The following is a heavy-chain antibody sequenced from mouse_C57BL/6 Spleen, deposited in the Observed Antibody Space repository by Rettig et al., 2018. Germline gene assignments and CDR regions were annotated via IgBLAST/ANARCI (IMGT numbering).Heavy chain of an antibody. D-gene: IGHD2-5*01. CDR3: ARPPYSNLFAWFAY. J-gene: IGHJ3*01. V-gene: IGHV5-17*01. Sequence: GSSTIYYADTVKGRFTISRDNAKNTLFLQMTSLRSEDTAMYYCARPPYSNLFAWFAYWGQGTLVTVS. CDR2: GSSTI.